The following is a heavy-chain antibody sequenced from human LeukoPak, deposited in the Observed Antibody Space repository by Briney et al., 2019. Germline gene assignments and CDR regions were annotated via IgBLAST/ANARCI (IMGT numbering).Heavy chain of an antibody. V-gene: IGHV4-34*01. CDR3: ARADSSSWRL. J-gene: IGHJ4*02. D-gene: IGHD6-13*01. CDR1: GGSFSGYY. CDR2: INHSGST. Sequence: SETLSLTCAVYGGSFSGYYWSWIRQPPRKGLEWIGEINHSGSTNYNPSLKSRVTISVDTSKNQFSLKLSSVTAADTAVYYCARADSSSWRLWGQGTLVTVSS.